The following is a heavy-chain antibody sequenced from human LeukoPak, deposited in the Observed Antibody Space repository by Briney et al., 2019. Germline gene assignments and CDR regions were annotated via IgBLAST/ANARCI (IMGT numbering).Heavy chain of an antibody. CDR3: ARDLRGWGTFDY. CDR2: IRQDGSEK. J-gene: IGHJ4*02. Sequence: GGSLRLSCAASGFTFSSYGMHWVRQAPGKGLEWVANIRQDGSEKYYVDSVKGRFTISRDNAKNSLYLQMNSLRAEDTAVYYCARDLRGWGTFDYWGQGTLVTVSS. D-gene: IGHD6-19*01. V-gene: IGHV3-7*01. CDR1: GFTFSSYG.